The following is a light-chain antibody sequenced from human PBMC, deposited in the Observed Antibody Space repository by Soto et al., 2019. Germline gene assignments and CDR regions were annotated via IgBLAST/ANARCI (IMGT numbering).Light chain of an antibody. V-gene: IGKV1-8*01. CDR2: AAS. J-gene: IGKJ1*01. CDR3: QQYYSYPQT. Sequence: IQMTQSPSSLSASVGDRVTITCQASQDINTYLNWYQRKPGKAPKLLIYAASTLQSGVPSRFSGSGSGTDFTLTISCLQSEDFATYYCQQYYSYPQTFGQGTKVDIK. CDR1: QDINTY.